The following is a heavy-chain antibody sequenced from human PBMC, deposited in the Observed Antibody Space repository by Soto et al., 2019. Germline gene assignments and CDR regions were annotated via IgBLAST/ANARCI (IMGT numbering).Heavy chain of an antibody. J-gene: IGHJ4*02. V-gene: IGHV3-48*03. CDR3: ARDRAAGGY. CDR2: ISSGGDTI. Sequence: GGSLRLSCAASGFSFSNYEMNWVRQAPGKGLEWVAYISSGGDTIHYADSVRGRFTVSRDNARNSLSLRMNTLRVEDTALYYCARDRAAGGYWGQGTLVTVSS. D-gene: IGHD6-13*01. CDR1: GFSFSNYE.